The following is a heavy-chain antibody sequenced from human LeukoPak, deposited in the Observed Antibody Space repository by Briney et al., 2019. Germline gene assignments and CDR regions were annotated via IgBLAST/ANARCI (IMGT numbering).Heavy chain of an antibody. D-gene: IGHD3-22*01. V-gene: IGHV1-46*01. Sequence: ASVKVSCKASGYTFTSYYMHWVRQAPGQGLEWMGIINPSGGSTSYAQKFQGRVTMTRDTSTSTVYMELSSLRSEDTAAYYCARDTNYYDSSGSADPWGQGTLVAVSS. CDR2: INPSGGST. CDR1: GYTFTSYY. J-gene: IGHJ5*02. CDR3: ARDTNYYDSSGSADP.